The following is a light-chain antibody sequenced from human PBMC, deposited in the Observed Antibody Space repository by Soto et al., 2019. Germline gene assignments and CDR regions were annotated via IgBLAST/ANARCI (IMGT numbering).Light chain of an antibody. V-gene: IGKV3-15*01. Sequence: EVVMRQSPATLSVYPGDGATLSCRASQGIGDTLAWYQHKPGQTPRLLIYDTSTRAAGGPTRFSGSRSGADFTLPINRLLSEDFAVYYCQPYNNWPLTFGGGTKVEIK. CDR1: QGIGDT. J-gene: IGKJ4*01. CDR3: QPYNNWPLT. CDR2: DTS.